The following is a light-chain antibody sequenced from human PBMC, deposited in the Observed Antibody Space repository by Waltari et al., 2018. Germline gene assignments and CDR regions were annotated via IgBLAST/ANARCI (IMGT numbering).Light chain of an antibody. J-gene: IGLJ3*02. CDR1: TDTVPSVHY. V-gene: IGLV7-43*01. Sequence: QTVVTQEPSLTVSPGGTVTLTCASTTDTVPSVHYPNWFPPKPGQAPRALIYSTSNKNTWTPDRFSGYLLGGKAALTLSGVQPEDEAEYYCLLYYGGAGVFGGGTKLTVL. CDR2: STS. CDR3: LLYYGGAGV.